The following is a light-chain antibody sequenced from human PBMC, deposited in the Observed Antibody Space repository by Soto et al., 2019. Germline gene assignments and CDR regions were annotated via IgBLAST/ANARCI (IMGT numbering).Light chain of an antibody. V-gene: IGKV1-16*01. CDR2: SVS. CDR1: QDVGNS. CDR3: QQYKTYPPT. J-gene: IGKJ4*02. Sequence: DIQMAQSPSSLSASVGDTISLTCRARQDVGNSLAWLHQKPGRDPKSLISSVSSLQSGVPSRFSGSRYGADFTLTISSLQPEDFATYYCQQYKTYPPTFGGGTKVDIK.